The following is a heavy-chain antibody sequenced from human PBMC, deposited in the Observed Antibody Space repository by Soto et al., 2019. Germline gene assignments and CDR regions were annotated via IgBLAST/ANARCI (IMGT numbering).Heavy chain of an antibody. Sequence: GGSLRLSCRTSGFTFNTYGMHWVRQAPGEGLEWVAIIWYDGSNKYYADSVKGRFTISRDNSRNTLYLQMNSLRAEDTALYYCARADCTGAYCYSWPFNYGVDVWGQGTTVTVSS. CDR2: IWYDGSNK. V-gene: IGHV3-33*08. D-gene: IGHD2-15*01. CDR3: ARADCTGAYCYSWPFNYGVDV. J-gene: IGHJ6*02. CDR1: GFTFNTYG.